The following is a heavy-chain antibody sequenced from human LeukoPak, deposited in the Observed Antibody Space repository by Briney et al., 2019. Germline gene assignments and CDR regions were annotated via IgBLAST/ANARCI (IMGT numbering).Heavy chain of an antibody. CDR1: GFSFSSYG. Sequence: GGSLRLSCAASGFSFSSYGFHWVRQAPGKGLEWVSAISYDGKNIHYADSVKGRFTISRDNSRNTVYLQMNSLRVEDTAVYYCAKTYSRESGYDFFFHYWGQGTRVTVSS. J-gene: IGHJ4*02. CDR3: AKTYSRESGYDFFFHY. CDR2: ISYDGKNI. D-gene: IGHD5-12*01. V-gene: IGHV3-33*06.